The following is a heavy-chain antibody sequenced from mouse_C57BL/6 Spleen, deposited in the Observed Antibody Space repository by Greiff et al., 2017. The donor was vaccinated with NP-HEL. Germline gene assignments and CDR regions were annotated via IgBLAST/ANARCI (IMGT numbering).Heavy chain of an antibody. CDR2: ISSGGSYT. CDR3: ARHEGGYAGYFDV. CDR1: GFTFSSYG. D-gene: IGHD2-2*01. V-gene: IGHV5-6*01. J-gene: IGHJ1*03. Sequence: VQLVESGGDLVKPGGSLKLSCAASGFTFSSYGMSWVRQTPDKRLEWVATISSGGSYTYYPDSVKGRFTISRDNAKNTLYLQMSSLKSEDTAMYYCARHEGGYAGYFDVWGTGTTVTVSS.